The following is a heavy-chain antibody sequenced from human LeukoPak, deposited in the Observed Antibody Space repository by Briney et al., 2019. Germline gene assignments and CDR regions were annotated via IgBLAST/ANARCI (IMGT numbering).Heavy chain of an antibody. CDR2: IKQDGSEK. J-gene: IGHJ5*02. Sequence: GGSLRLSCAASGFTFSSYWMSWVRQAPGKGLEWVANIKQDGSEKYYVDSVKGRFTISRDNAKNSMYLQMNSLRAEDTAVYYCARDDFTISPPPTSWGQGTLVTVSS. D-gene: IGHD3-3*01. V-gene: IGHV3-7*01. CDR3: ARDDFTISPPPTS. CDR1: GFTFSSYW.